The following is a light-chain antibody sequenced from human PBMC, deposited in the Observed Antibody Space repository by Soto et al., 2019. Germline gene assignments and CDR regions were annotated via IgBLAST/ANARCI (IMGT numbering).Light chain of an antibody. CDR3: QQSYSTLSWT. CDR1: QSISSY. CDR2: AAS. J-gene: IGKJ1*01. V-gene: IGKV1-39*01. Sequence: DIQMTQSPSSLSASVGDRVTITCRASQSISSYLNWYQQKPGKAPKLLIYAASSLQSGVPSRFSGSGSGTDFTLTIRNVQPEDFATYYCQQSYSTLSWTFGQGTKVEIK.